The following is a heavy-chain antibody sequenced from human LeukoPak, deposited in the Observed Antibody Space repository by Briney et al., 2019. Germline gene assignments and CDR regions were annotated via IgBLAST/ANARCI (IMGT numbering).Heavy chain of an antibody. CDR1: GYTFTSYG. CDR2: ISAYNGNT. CDR3: ARDKWELLPDY. V-gene: IGHV1-18*01. J-gene: IGHJ4*02. D-gene: IGHD1-26*01. Sequence: ASVKVSCKASGYTFTSYGISWVRQAPGQGLELMGLISAYNGNTNYAQKLQGRVTMTTDTSTSTAYMALRSLRSDDTAVYYCARDKWELLPDYWGQGTLDTVSS.